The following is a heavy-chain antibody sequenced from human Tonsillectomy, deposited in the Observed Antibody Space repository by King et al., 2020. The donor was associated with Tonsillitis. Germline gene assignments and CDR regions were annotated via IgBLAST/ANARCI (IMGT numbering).Heavy chain of an antibody. CDR1: GFTFINAW. D-gene: IGHD3-9*01. Sequence: VQLVESGGGLVKPGGSLRLSCAASGFTFINAWMSWVRQAPGKGLEWVGRIKSKTDGETTHYAAPVEGRFTISRDDSKNTLYLQMNSLKTEDTAMYYCATPYYNILTGYYVWDAFDIWGQGTMVTVSS. CDR3: ATPYYNILTGYYVWDAFDI. V-gene: IGHV3-15*01. CDR2: IKSKTDGETT. J-gene: IGHJ3*02.